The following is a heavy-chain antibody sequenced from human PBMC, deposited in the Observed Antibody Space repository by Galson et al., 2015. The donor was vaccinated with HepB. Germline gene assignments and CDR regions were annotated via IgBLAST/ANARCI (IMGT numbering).Heavy chain of an antibody. CDR2: INGDGIST. J-gene: IGHJ4*02. D-gene: IGHD5-18*01. CDR1: GFTFSGSA. V-gene: IGHV3-74*01. CDR3: ARGERGFSYGYGDY. Sequence: SCAASGFTFSGSAMHWVRQAPGKGLVWVSRINGDGISTSYADSVTGRFTISRDNAKNTLFLQMNSLRAEDSAVYYCARGERGFSYGYGDYWGQGALVTVSS.